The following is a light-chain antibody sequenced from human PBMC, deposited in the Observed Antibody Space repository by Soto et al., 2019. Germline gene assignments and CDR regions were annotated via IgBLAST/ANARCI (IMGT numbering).Light chain of an antibody. CDR1: SSDVGAYDF. CDR3: SSYTSSSTL. V-gene: IGLV2-14*01. J-gene: IGLJ1*01. CDR2: DVT. Sequence: QSALTQPASVSGSPGQSITISCTGTSSDVGAYDFVSWYQHYPGKAPKLVTFDVTHRPPGISDRFSGSKSANTASLTISGLQAEDEAFYYCSSYTSSSTLFGTGTKLTVL.